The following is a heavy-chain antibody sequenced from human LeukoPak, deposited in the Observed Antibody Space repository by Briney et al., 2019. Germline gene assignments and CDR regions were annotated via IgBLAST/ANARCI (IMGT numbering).Heavy chain of an antibody. J-gene: IGHJ3*01. Sequence: GGSLRLSCAASGFTFSSFAMTWVRQSPGKGLEWVSSIRGGGAATGYADSVRGRFTIFRDNSKNTLYLQMNSLRAEDSAVYFCGRDPNGDYVGAFEFWGQGTVVTVSS. CDR2: IRGGGAAT. D-gene: IGHD4-17*01. V-gene: IGHV3-23*01. CDR3: GRDPNGDYVGAFEF. CDR1: GFTFSSFA.